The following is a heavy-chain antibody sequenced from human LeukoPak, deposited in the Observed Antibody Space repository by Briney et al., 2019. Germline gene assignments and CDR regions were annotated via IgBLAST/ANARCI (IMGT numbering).Heavy chain of an antibody. J-gene: IGHJ3*02. CDR3: ARTGSSSSTAFDI. Sequence: ASVKVSCKASGYTFTSYGISWVRQAPGQGLEWMGWISAYNGNTNYAQKLQGRVTMTTDTSTSTVYMELSSLRSEDTAVYYCARTGSSSSTAFDIWGQGTMVTVSS. D-gene: IGHD6-6*01. CDR1: GYTFTSYG. V-gene: IGHV1-18*01. CDR2: ISAYNGNT.